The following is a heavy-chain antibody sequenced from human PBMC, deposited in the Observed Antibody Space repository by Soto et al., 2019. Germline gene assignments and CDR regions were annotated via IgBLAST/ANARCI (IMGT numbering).Heavy chain of an antibody. D-gene: IGHD3-10*01. CDR2: ISSDESST. CDR3: ARDDGFGESLDY. CDR1: GFTFSSYW. J-gene: IGHJ4*02. V-gene: IGHV3-74*01. Sequence: EVQLVESGGGLVQPGGSLRLSCAASGFTFSSYWMHWVRQAPGEGLVWVSRISSDESSTNYADSVKGRFTISRDNAKNTLYLQMNSLRAEDTAVYYCARDDGFGESLDYWGQGTLVTVSS.